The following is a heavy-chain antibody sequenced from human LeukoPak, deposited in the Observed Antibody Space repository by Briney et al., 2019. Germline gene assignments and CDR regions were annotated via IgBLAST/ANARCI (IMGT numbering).Heavy chain of an antibody. CDR2: ISAYNGNT. D-gene: IGHD1-26*01. CDR3: ASRAAGAKTHLDY. Sequence: ASVKVSCKASGYTFTSYGISWVRQAPGQGLEWMGWISAYNGNTDYAQKFQGRVTMTTDTSTSTAYMDLRSLRSDDTAVYYCASRAAGAKTHLDYWGQGTLASVSS. J-gene: IGHJ4*02. CDR1: GYTFTSYG. V-gene: IGHV1-18*01.